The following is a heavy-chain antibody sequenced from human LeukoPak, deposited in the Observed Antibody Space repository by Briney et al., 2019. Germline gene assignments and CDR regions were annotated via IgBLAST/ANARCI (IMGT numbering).Heavy chain of an antibody. Sequence: GGSLRLSCATSGFTFSSYGMHWVRQAPGKGLEWVAVISYDGSHKYYADSVKGRFTISRDSSKNTLYLQMKSLRVEDTAVYYCAKPFLQSSTWYSFDYWGQGTLVTVSS. CDR2: ISYDGSHK. J-gene: IGHJ4*02. D-gene: IGHD6-13*01. CDR1: GFTFSSYG. CDR3: AKPFLQSSTWYSFDY. V-gene: IGHV3-30*18.